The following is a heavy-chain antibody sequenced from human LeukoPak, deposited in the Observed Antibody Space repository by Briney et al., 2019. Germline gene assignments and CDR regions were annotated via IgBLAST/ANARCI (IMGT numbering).Heavy chain of an antibody. J-gene: IGHJ4*02. CDR1: GFTFSSYS. CDR3: ARDLGGATPQGDY. D-gene: IGHD1-26*01. CDR2: ISYDGSNK. Sequence: GGSLRLSCAASGFTFSSYSMNWVRQAPGKGLEWVAVISYDGSNKYYADSVKGRFTISRDNSKNTLYLQMNSLRAEDTAVYYCARDLGGATPQGDYWGQGTLVTVSS. V-gene: IGHV3-30*03.